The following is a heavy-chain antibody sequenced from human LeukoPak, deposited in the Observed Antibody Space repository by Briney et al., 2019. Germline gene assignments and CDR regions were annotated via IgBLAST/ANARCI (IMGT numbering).Heavy chain of an antibody. J-gene: IGHJ4*02. D-gene: IGHD2-2*01. Sequence: PGGSLRLSCTASGFTFNYHEMNWFRQAPGKGLEWLAYINSAGGLISYADSVKGRFTISRDNSKNTLYLQMNSLRAEDTAVYYCAKDTACSSTSCLHYYFDYWGQGTLVTVSS. CDR3: AKDTACSSTSCLHYYFDY. CDR2: INSAGGLI. V-gene: IGHV3-23*03. CDR1: GFTFNYHE.